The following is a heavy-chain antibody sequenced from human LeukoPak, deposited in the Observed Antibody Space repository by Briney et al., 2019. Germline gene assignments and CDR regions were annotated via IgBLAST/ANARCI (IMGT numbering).Heavy chain of an antibody. CDR3: ARGGKLLCLGKFSYYYGMAV. CDR2: INPSGGST. J-gene: IGHJ6*02. D-gene: IGHD3-10*02. V-gene: IGHV1-46*01. CDR1: GYTFTSYY. Sequence: ASVKVSCKASGYTFTSYYMHWVRQAPGQGLEWMGIINPSGGSTSYAQKFQGRVTMTRDTSTSTVYMELSSLRSEDTAVYYCARGGKLLCLGKFSYYYGMAVGGQGPTATVP.